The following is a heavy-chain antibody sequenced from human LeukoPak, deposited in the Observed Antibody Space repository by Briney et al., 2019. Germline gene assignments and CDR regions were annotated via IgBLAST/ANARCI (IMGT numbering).Heavy chain of an antibody. CDR1: GGSISSGTYY. D-gene: IGHD1-26*01. Sequence: PSETLSLTCTVSGGSISSGTYYWGWVRQPPGKGLEWIGSIYYSGSTSYNPSLKSRVTISVDTSKNQFSLKLDSVTAADAAVYYCARNASDSGTSYFDYWGQGTLVTASS. CDR2: IYYSGST. CDR3: ARNASDSGTSYFDY. J-gene: IGHJ4*02. V-gene: IGHV4-39*01.